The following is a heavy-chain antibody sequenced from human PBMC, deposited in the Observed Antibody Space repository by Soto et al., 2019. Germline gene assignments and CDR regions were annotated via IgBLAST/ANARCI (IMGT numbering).Heavy chain of an antibody. V-gene: IGHV3-15*01. CDR1: GFTFSNAW. CDR3: TTNRWFGEFNAFDI. J-gene: IGHJ3*02. Sequence: GGSLRLSCAASGFTFSNAWMSWVRQAPGKGLEWVGRIKSKTDGGTTDYAAPVKGRFTISRDDSKNTLYLQMNSLKTEDTAVYYCTTNRWFGEFNAFDIWGQGTMVTVSS. D-gene: IGHD3-10*01. CDR2: IKSKTDGGTT.